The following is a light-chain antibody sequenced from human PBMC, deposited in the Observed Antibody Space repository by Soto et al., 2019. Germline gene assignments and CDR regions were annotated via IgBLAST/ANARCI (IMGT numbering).Light chain of an antibody. J-gene: IGKJ1*01. CDR1: QSLRSSY. CDR2: AAS. Sequence: EIVLTQSPGTLSLSPGERATLSCRASQSLRSSYLAWYQQKPGQAPRILIYAASSRATGIPDRFSGSGSETDFTLTISRLEPEDSAVYYCQQYDTSPRTFGQGTKVET. CDR3: QQYDTSPRT. V-gene: IGKV3-20*01.